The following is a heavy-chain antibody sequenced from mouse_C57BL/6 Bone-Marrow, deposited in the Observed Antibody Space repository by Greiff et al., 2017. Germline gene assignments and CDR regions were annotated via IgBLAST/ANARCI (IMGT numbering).Heavy chain of an antibody. J-gene: IGHJ3*01. CDR1: GYTFTSYG. D-gene: IGHD1-1*01. CDR3: ARKGNYYGSSPFAY. CDR2: IYPRSGNT. Sequence: VQLQQSGAELARPGASVKLSCKASGYTFTSYGISWVKQRTGQGLEWIGEIYPRSGNTYYNEKFKGKATLTADKSSSTAYMELRSLTSEDSAVYFCARKGNYYGSSPFAYWGQGTLVTVSA. V-gene: IGHV1-81*01.